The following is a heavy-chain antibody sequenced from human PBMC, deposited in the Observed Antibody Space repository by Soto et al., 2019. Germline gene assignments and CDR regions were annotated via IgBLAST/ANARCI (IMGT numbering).Heavy chain of an antibody. CDR3: ARRVTRKIRYCSSTSCYNRGWFDP. CDR1: GYTFTSYD. D-gene: IGHD2-2*01. J-gene: IGHJ5*02. V-gene: IGHV1-8*01. CDR2: MNPNSGNT. Sequence: ALVKVSCKASGYTFTSYDINWVRQATGQGLEWMGWMNPNSGNTGYAQKFQGRVTMTRNTSISTAYMELSSLRSEDTAVYYCARRVTRKIRYCSSTSCYNRGWFDPWGQGTLVTVSS.